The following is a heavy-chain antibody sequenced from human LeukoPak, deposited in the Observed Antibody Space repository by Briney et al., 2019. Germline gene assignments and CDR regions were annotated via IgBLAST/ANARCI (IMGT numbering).Heavy chain of an antibody. CDR1: GGSISSGGYY. D-gene: IGHD3-22*01. V-gene: IGHV4-31*03. CDR3: ARVHDSGYYSVFDY. CDR2: IYYSGST. Sequence: PSQTLSLTCTVSGGSISSGGYYWSWIRQHPGKGMEWIGYIYYSGSTYYNPSLKSRLTISVDTSKNQFFLKLSSVTAADTALYYCARVHDSGYYSVFDYWGQGTLVTVSS. J-gene: IGHJ4*02.